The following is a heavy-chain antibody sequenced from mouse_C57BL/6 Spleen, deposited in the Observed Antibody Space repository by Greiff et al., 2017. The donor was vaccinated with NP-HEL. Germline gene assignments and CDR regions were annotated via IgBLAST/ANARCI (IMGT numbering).Heavy chain of an antibody. CDR2: INPNNGGT. V-gene: IGHV1-26*01. J-gene: IGHJ2*01. CDR3: ARGPYYGNYEVGYFDY. CDR1: GYTFTDYY. Sequence: EVQLQQSGPELVKPGASVKISCKASGYTFTDYYMNWVKQSHGKSLEWIGDINPNNGGTSYNQKFKGKATLIVDTSSSTAYMELRSLTSEDSAVYYCARGPYYGNYEVGYFDYWGQGTTLTVSS. D-gene: IGHD2-10*01.